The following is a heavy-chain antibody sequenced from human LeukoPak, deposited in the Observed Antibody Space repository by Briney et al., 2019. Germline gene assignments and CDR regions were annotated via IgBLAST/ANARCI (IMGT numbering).Heavy chain of an antibody. V-gene: IGHV3-33*01. J-gene: IGHJ4*02. CDR2: IWYDGSKK. CDR1: GFTFSSYG. Sequence: QPGGSLRLSCAASGFTFSSYGMHWVRQAPGKGLEWVAVIWYDGSKKYYADSVKGRFTISRDNSKNKLYLQMNSLRAEDTAVYYCARDFRSRYFDYWGQGTLVTVSS. D-gene: IGHD6-13*01. CDR3: ARDFRSRYFDY.